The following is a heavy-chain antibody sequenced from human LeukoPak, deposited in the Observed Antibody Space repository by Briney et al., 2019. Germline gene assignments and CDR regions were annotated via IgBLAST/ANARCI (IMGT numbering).Heavy chain of an antibody. CDR1: GFTFSSYA. CDR3: AKRRDSNYGY. D-gene: IGHD4-11*01. V-gene: IGHV3-23*01. J-gene: IGHJ4*02. Sequence: GGSLRLSCAASGFTFSSYAMRWVRQAPGKGLEWVSAISGSGGSTYYADSVKGRLTISRDNSKNTLYLQMNSLRAEDTAVYYCAKRRDSNYGYWGQGTLVTVSS. CDR2: ISGSGGST.